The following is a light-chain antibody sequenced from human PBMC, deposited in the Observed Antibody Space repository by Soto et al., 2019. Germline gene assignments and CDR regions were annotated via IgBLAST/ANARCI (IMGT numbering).Light chain of an antibody. CDR2: GAS. V-gene: IGKV3-15*01. CDR1: QNVNSH. Sequence: EIVMTQSPATLPVSPGERATLSCRASQNVNSHLAWYQQKPGQAPRLLIYGASTRATTIPARFSGSGSGTEFTLTISSLQSEDFAVYYCQQYDDWPLTFGGGTKVEIK. J-gene: IGKJ4*01. CDR3: QQYDDWPLT.